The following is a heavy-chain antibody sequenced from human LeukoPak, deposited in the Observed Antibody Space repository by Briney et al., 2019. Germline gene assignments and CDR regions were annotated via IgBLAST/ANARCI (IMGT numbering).Heavy chain of an antibody. CDR2: IYYSGST. Sequence: PSETLSLTCTVSGGSISSSSYYWGWIRQPPGKGLEWIGSIYYSGSTYYNPSLKSRVTISVDTSKNQFSLKLSSVTAADTAVYYCARSRVFVRYYDSSGYSNPGYFDLWGRGTLVTVSS. CDR1: GGSISSSSYY. V-gene: IGHV4-39*07. D-gene: IGHD3-22*01. CDR3: ARSRVFVRYYDSSGYSNPGYFDL. J-gene: IGHJ2*01.